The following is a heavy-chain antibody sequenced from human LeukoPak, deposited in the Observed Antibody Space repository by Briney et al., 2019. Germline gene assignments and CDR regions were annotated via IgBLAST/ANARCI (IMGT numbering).Heavy chain of an antibody. CDR1: GFTFSTYS. J-gene: IGHJ5*02. Sequence: PGGSLRLSCAASGFTFSTYSMNWVRQAPGKGLEWLSSISSGGMWIYYADSLKGRFTISRDNAKNSLYLQMNSLRAEDTAVYYCARDFPTIAAAGTGVNWFDPWGQGTLVTVSS. CDR3: ARDFPTIAAAGTGVNWFDP. CDR2: ISSGGMWI. D-gene: IGHD6-13*01. V-gene: IGHV3-21*01.